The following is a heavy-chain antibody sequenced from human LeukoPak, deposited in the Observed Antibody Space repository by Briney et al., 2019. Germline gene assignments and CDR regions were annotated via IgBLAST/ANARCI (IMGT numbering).Heavy chain of an antibody. Sequence: TGGSLRLSCSASGLTFSSHAMIWVRQPPGKGLDWVSPISATGHNTYHADSVKGRFTISGDNSKNTLYLQMNSLRADDTAVYYCARFDYNRYVAYWGQGTLVTVSS. CDR1: GLTFSSHA. J-gene: IGHJ4*02. D-gene: IGHD4-11*01. CDR3: ARFDYNRYVAY. CDR2: ISATGHNT. V-gene: IGHV3-23*01.